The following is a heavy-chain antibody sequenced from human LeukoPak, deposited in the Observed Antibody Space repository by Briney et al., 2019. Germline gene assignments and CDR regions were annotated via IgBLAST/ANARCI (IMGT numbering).Heavy chain of an antibody. J-gene: IGHJ4*02. CDR3: ASQKNGASDY. D-gene: IGHD1-1*01. Sequence: PGGSLRLSCAASGFTFSIYGMHWVRQAPGKGLEWVAVISYDGSNRYNADSVKGRFTISRDNSKNTLYLQMNSLRAEDTAVYYCASQKNGASDYWGQGTLVTVS. CDR1: GFTFSIYG. V-gene: IGHV3-30*03. CDR2: ISYDGSNR.